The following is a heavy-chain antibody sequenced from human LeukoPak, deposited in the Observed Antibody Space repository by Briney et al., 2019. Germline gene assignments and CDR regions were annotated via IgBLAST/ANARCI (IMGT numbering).Heavy chain of an antibody. Sequence: GGSLRLSCAASGFTFRSYGMHWVRQAPGKGLEWAAVISYDGSNKYYADSVKGRFTISRDNSKDTLYLQMNSLRAEDTAVYYCAKDPSQQGYFDYWGQGTLVTVSS. D-gene: IGHD6-13*01. CDR2: ISYDGSNK. CDR1: GFTFRSYG. CDR3: AKDPSQQGYFDY. J-gene: IGHJ4*02. V-gene: IGHV3-30*18.